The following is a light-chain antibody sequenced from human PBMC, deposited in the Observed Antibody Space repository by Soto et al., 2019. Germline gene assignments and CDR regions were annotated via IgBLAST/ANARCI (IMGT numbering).Light chain of an antibody. Sequence: DIQMTQSPSTRSASVGDRVTITCRASQSITSWLAWYQQKPGKAPNILTYKASSLDSGVPSRFSGSGSGTEFTLTISSLQPDDFAAYYCQQYDNYPYTFGQGSKLEIK. CDR1: QSITSW. CDR3: QQYDNYPYT. CDR2: KAS. J-gene: IGKJ2*01. V-gene: IGKV1-5*03.